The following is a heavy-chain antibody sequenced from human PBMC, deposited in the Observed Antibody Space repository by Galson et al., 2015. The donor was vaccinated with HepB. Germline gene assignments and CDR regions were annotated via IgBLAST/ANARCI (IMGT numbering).Heavy chain of an antibody. CDR2: ISSSSGTI. D-gene: IGHD6-19*01. J-gene: IGHJ4*02. V-gene: IGHV3-48*02. CDR1: GFTFRTYG. Sequence: SLRLSCAASGFTFRTYGMHWVRQAPGKGLQWVSYISSSSGTIYYADSVKGRFTISRGNAKDSLYLQMNSLRDEDTAVYYCARELGAVAGTITADYWGQGTLVTVSS. CDR3: ARELGAVAGTITADY.